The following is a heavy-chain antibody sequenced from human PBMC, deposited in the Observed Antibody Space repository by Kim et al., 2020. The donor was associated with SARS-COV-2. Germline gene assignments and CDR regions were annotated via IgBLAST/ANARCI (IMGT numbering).Heavy chain of an antibody. Sequence: SETLSLTCTVSGGSISSYHWSWIRQSPEKGLEWIGSIYFSGNTNLNPSLKRPVTISVDTSKNQFSLNLTSVTAGDTAVYYCARQGSMRGRMDVWGQGTAVTVS. V-gene: IGHV4-59*08. D-gene: IGHD3-10*01. CDR3: ARQGSMRGRMDV. CDR2: IYFSGNT. J-gene: IGHJ6*02. CDR1: GGSISSYH.